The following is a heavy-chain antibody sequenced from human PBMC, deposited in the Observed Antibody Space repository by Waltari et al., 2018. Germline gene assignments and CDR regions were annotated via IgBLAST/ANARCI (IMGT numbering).Heavy chain of an antibody. Sequence: QVQLQESGPGLVKPSQTLSLTCTVSGGSISSGGYYWSWIRQHPGKGLEWIGYIYYSGSTDYNPSLKSRVTISVETSKNQFSLKLSSVTAADTAVYYCARATLGRGSTSPRSFGPWGQGTLVTVSS. D-gene: IGHD2-2*01. V-gene: IGHV4-31*03. CDR3: ARATLGRGSTSPRSFGP. CDR2: IYYSGST. J-gene: IGHJ5*02. CDR1: GGSISSGGYY.